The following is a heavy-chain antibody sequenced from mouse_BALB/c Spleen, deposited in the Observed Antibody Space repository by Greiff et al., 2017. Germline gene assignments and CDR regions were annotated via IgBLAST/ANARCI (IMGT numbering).Heavy chain of an antibody. J-gene: IGHJ2*01. CDR1: GFTFTDYY. V-gene: IGHV7-3*02. D-gene: IGHD6-1*01. Sequence: EVHLVESGGGLVQPGGSLRLSCATSGFTFTDYYMSWVRQPPGKALEWLGFIRNKANGYTTEYSASVKGRFTISRDNSQSILYLQMNTLRAEDSATYYCARVSPLYFDYWGQGTTLTVSS. CDR3: ARVSPLYFDY. CDR2: IRNKANGYTT.